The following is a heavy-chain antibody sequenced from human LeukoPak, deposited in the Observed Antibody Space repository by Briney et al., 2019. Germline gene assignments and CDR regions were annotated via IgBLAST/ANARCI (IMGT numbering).Heavy chain of an antibody. V-gene: IGHV1-8*03. CDR1: GYTFTSYD. D-gene: IGHD6-19*01. J-gene: IGHJ6*03. CDR2: MNPNSGNT. CDR3: ARGGSGWVHYYYYMDV. Sequence: GASVKVSCKASGYTFTSYDINWVRQATGQGLEWMGWMNPNSGNTGYAQKFQGRVTITRNTSISTAYMELSSLRSEDTAVYYCARGGSGWVHYYYYMDVWGKGTTVTVSS.